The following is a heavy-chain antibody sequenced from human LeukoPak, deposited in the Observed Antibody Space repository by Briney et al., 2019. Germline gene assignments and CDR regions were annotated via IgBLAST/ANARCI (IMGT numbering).Heavy chain of an antibody. CDR1: GFTVSSNY. CDR3: ARGGGYYDSSGYSDY. CDR2: IYSGGST. J-gene: IGHJ4*02. D-gene: IGHD3-22*01. Sequence: GGSLRLSCAASGFTVSSNYMSWVRQAPGKGLEWVSVIYSGGSTYYADSVKGRFTISRDNSKITLYLQMNSLRAEDTAVYYCARGGGYYDSSGYSDYWGQGTLVTVSS. V-gene: IGHV3-53*01.